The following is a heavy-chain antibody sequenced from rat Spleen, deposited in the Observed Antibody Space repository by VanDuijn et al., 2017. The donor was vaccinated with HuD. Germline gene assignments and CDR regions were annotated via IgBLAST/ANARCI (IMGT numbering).Heavy chain of an antibody. D-gene: IGHD1-11*01. CDR3: TREPGINYGGYSELHWYFDF. CDR1: GFTFSDYY. V-gene: IGHV5-20*01. Sequence: EVQLVESGGGLVQPGRSLKLSCAASGFTFSDYYMAWVRQAPTKGLEWVATISYDGSTTYYRDSVKGRFTLSRNNAQNTLYLQMNSLRSEDTATYYCTREPGINYGGYSELHWYFDFWGPGTMVTVSS. CDR2: ISYDGSTT. J-gene: IGHJ1*01.